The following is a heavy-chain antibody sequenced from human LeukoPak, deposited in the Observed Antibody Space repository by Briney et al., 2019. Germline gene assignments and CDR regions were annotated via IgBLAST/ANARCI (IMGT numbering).Heavy chain of an antibody. V-gene: IGHV1-69*06. CDR3: ARVCGYDILTGYYEAYFDY. J-gene: IGHJ4*02. CDR1: GGTFSSYA. D-gene: IGHD3-9*01. Sequence: SVKVSCKASGGTFSSYAISWVRQAPGQGLEWMGGIIPIFGTANYAQKFQGRVTITADKSTSTAYMELSSLRSEDTAVYYCARVCGYDILTGYYEAYFDYWGQGTLVTVSS. CDR2: IIPIFGTA.